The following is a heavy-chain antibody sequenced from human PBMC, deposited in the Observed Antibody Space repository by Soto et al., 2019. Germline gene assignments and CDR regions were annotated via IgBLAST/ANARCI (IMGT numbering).Heavy chain of an antibody. CDR3: ARGGRGVDYYYYMEV. CDR1: GYTFTGYY. J-gene: IGHJ6*03. Sequence: ASVKVSCKASGYTFTGYYMHWVRQAPGQGLEWMGWINPNSGGTNYAQKFQGWVTMTRDPSISTAYMELSRLRSDDTAVYYCARGGRGVDYYYYMEVWGKGTTVTVTS. V-gene: IGHV1-2*04. D-gene: IGHD1-26*01. CDR2: INPNSGGT.